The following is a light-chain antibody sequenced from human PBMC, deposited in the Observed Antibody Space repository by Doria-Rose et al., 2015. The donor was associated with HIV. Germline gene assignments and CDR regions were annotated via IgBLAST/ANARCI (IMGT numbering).Light chain of an antibody. Sequence: TQSPGTLSLSPGERATLSCRASQSGSAHYLAWYQQRPGQSPRLLIYGASSRATDIPDRFSGSGSGTDFTLTISRLEPEDFAVYYCHQYASSRTFGQGTKVEIK. CDR2: GAS. V-gene: IGKV3-20*01. J-gene: IGKJ1*01. CDR3: HQYASSRT. CDR1: QSGSAHY.